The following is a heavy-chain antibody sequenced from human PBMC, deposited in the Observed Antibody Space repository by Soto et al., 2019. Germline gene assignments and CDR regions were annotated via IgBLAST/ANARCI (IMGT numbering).Heavy chain of an antibody. CDR2: ISSGGRTT. CDR3: ARDKGYSLNFYYGLDV. D-gene: IGHD4-4*01. Sequence: EVQLVESGGGLVQPGESLRVSCVGSEFSFSDYEMIWVRQAPGKGLEWISYISSGGRTTYYADSVRGRFTISIDDARNSLYLQMHSLRAEDTGVYYCARDKGYSLNFYYGLDVWGQGTTVTV. J-gene: IGHJ6*02. CDR1: EFSFSDYE. V-gene: IGHV3-48*03.